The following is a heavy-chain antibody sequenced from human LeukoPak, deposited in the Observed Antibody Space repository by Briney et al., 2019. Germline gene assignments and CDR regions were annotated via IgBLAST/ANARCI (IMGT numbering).Heavy chain of an antibody. D-gene: IGHD6-6*01. Sequence: SETLSLTRTVSGGSISSSSYYWGWIRQPPGKGLEWIGSIYYSGSTYYNPSLKSRVTISVDTSKNQFSLKLSSVTAADTAVYYCARGGIAARPVRIWVVDYWGQGTLVTVSS. V-gene: IGHV4-39*01. CDR1: GGSISSSSYY. CDR3: ARGGIAARPVRIWVVDY. J-gene: IGHJ4*02. CDR2: IYYSGST.